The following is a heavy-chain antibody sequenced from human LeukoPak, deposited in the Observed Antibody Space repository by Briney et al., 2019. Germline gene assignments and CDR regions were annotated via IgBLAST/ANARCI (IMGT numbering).Heavy chain of an antibody. CDR1: GFTFSRFA. CDR3: TRDGVGDQNEGASHFMFYYGLDV. J-gene: IGHJ6*02. V-gene: IGHV3-30-3*01. CDR2: ISYDGASK. D-gene: IGHD3-16*01. Sequence: PGGSLRLSCAASGFTFSRFAMHWVRQAPGKGLEWVAGISYDGASKDYADSVKGRITISRDKSKNTLDLHMNNLRGDDTAVYYCTRDGVGDQNEGASHFMFYYGLDVWGQGTTVTVSS.